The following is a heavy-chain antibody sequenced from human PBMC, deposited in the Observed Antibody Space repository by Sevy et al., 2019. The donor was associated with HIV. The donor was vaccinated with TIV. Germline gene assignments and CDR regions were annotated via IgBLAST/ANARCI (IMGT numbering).Heavy chain of an antibody. CDR3: TKVQYDYVWGSYHFDY. D-gene: IGHD3-16*01. CDR1: GFTFSSYA. J-gene: IGHJ4*02. V-gene: IGHV3-23*01. Sequence: GVSLRLSCAASGFTFSSYAMSWVRQAPGKGLEWVSSIGGSAGSTYYADSMRGRFTISRDNSKNTVYLHMNSLRADDTAVYYCTKVQYDYVWGSYHFDYWGQGTVVTVSS. CDR2: IGGSAGST.